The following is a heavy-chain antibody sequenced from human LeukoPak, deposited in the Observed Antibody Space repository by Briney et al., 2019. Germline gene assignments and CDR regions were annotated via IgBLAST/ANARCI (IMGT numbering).Heavy chain of an antibody. Sequence: SETLSLTCTVSGGSITYYYWNWIRQPPGKGLEWIGYIYYSGSANYNPSLKSRVTISVDTSKNQFSLKLSSVTAADTAVYYCARNQHYGVNYYGMDVWGQGTTVTVSS. CDR3: ARNQHYGVNYYGMDV. CDR1: GGSITYYY. J-gene: IGHJ6*02. CDR2: IYYSGSA. V-gene: IGHV4-59*01. D-gene: IGHD4-17*01.